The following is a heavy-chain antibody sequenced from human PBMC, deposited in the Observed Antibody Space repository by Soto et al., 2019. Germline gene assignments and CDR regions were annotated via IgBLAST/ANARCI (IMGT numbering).Heavy chain of an antibody. Sequence: GGSPRLCCAASGFTFSSFAMNWVRQTPGKGLEWVSFISGRSNTIYYADSVKGRFTISRDNAKNSLYLLMNSLRAEDTAVYYSTREGDGSGFFSDFWGQGALVTVSS. CDR1: GFTFSSFA. J-gene: IGHJ4*02. CDR3: TREGDGSGFFSDF. V-gene: IGHV3-48*01. D-gene: IGHD3-22*01. CDR2: ISGRSNTI.